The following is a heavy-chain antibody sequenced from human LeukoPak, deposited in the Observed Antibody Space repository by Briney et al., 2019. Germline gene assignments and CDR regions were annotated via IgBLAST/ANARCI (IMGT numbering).Heavy chain of an antibody. J-gene: IGHJ4*02. V-gene: IGHV3-48*04. CDR1: GFPFTLYN. D-gene: IGHD3-9*01. Sequence: PGGSLRLSCEVSGFPFTLYNMNWVRQAPGKGLEWLSYISSSTNTIYYADSVKGRFTISRVNAKNSLYLQMNGLGAEDTAVYYCARELNGSGYYFFDYWGPGTLVTVSS. CDR3: ARELNGSGYYFFDY. CDR2: ISSSTNTI.